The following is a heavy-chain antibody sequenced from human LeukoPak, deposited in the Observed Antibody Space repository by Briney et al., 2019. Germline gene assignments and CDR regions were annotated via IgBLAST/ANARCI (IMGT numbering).Heavy chain of an antibody. D-gene: IGHD2-15*01. CDR2: ISGSGGST. Sequence: GGSLRLSCAASGFTFSSYAMSWVRQAPGKGLEWVSAISGSGGSTYYADSVKGRFTISRDNSKNTLYLQMNSLRAEDTAVYYCAKRGPSGSVVAATRDAFDIWGQGTMVTVSS. CDR3: AKRGPSGSVVAATRDAFDI. CDR1: GFTFSSYA. V-gene: IGHV3-23*01. J-gene: IGHJ3*02.